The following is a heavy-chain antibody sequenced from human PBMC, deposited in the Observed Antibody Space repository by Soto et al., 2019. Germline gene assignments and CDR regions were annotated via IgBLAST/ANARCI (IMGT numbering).Heavy chain of an antibody. CDR2: IRSNGGST. Sequence: TGGSLRLSCSTSGFTFSTYTMHWVRQAPGKGLEYVSAIRSNGGSTYYADSVKDRFTISRDNSKNTLYLQMSSLRPEDTAVYYCVIPNYYDTSGYYGPQEMWGYWGQGTLVTVSS. V-gene: IGHV3-64D*06. CDR1: GFTFSTYT. D-gene: IGHD3-22*01. J-gene: IGHJ4*02. CDR3: VIPNYYDTSGYYGPQEMWGY.